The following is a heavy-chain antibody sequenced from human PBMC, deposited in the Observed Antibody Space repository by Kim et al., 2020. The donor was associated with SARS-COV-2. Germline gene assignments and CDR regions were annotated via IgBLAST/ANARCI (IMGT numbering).Heavy chain of an antibody. CDR3: AREGGGYSGYDLDY. D-gene: IGHD5-12*01. J-gene: IGHJ4*02. Sequence: AQDFTGRFFFSLDTSVSTAYLQISSLKAEDTAVYYCAREGGGYSGYDLDYWGQGTLVTVSS. V-gene: IGHV7-4-1*02.